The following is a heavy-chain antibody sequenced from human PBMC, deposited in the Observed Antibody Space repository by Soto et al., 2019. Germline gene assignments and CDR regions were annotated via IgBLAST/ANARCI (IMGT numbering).Heavy chain of an antibody. CDR1: GGSISNAASY. D-gene: IGHD5-18*01. Sequence: PSATLSLTCTVPGGSISNAASYWRWIRQPPGNGLGWIGYIYPSGLPFYNPSLRSRVKKSIERSNDQVSRNLKSVTAADTAVSDCARERAGYGPFDSWGQGTLVTVSS. J-gene: IGHJ4*02. CDR2: IYPSGLP. CDR3: ARERAGYGPFDS. V-gene: IGHV4-30-2*01.